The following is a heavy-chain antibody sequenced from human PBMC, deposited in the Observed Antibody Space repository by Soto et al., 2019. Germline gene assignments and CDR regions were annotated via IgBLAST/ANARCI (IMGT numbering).Heavy chain of an antibody. CDR3: ARLGGYYQALDS. Sequence: SETLSVTCTVYDGSISPYYWSWIRQPQGKGLEWIGYIYYAGTTTYTPSLKSRVSISVDTSKNEVSLKLTSVTAADTAVYYCARLGGYYQALDSWGQGTVVTVSS. CDR1: DGSISPYY. J-gene: IGHJ4*02. CDR2: IYYAGTT. V-gene: IGHV4-59*08. D-gene: IGHD3-22*01.